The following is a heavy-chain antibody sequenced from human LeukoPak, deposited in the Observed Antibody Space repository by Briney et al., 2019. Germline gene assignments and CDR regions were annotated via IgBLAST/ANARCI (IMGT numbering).Heavy chain of an antibody. J-gene: IGHJ5*02. Sequence: SEALSLTCTVSGGSISSYYWSWIRQPPGKGLEWIGYIYYSGSTNYNPSLKSRVTISVDTSKSQFSLKLSSVTAADTAIYYCARGGYYGSGNDFRFDPWGQGTLVTVSS. CDR3: ARGGYYGSGNDFRFDP. CDR2: IYYSGST. CDR1: GGSISSYY. V-gene: IGHV4-59*01. D-gene: IGHD3-10*01.